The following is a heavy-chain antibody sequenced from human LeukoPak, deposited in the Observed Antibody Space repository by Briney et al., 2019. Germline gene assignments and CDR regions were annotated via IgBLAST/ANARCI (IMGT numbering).Heavy chain of an antibody. CDR3: ARIRGNGYPFDY. CDR2: ISAYNGDT. CDR1: GYSFTNFG. V-gene: IGHV1-18*01. J-gene: IGHJ4*02. Sequence: ASVKVSCKTSGYSFTNFGISWVRQAPGQGLEWMGWISAYNGDTNYVQNLQGRVTMTTDASTTTAYMELRSLRSDDTAVYYCARIRGNGYPFDYWGQGTLVTVSS. D-gene: IGHD3-22*01.